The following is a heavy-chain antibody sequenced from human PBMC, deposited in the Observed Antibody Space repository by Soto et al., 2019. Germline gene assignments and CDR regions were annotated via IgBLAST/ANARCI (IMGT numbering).Heavy chain of an antibody. Sequence: QVYLQESCPRLVRPSQTLSLTCDVSGASISSDAYHWSWIRQHPGKGLEWIGFISSSRRTYSNPSLKRLITISADPSRKQFSLRLTSVTAAATAVYYCARYSFSATLSKFDYWGQGTLVTVSS. CDR3: ARYSFSATLSKFDY. J-gene: IGHJ4*02. V-gene: IGHV4-31*01. CDR2: ISSSRRT. CDR1: GASISSDAYH. D-gene: IGHD1-26*01.